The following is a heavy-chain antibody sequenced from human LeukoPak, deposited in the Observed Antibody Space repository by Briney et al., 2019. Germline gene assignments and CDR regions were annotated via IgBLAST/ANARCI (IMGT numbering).Heavy chain of an antibody. V-gene: IGHV4-59*08. D-gene: IGHD1-26*01. J-gene: IGHJ2*01. CDR1: GGSISSYY. Sequence: PSETLSLTCTVSGGSISSYYWSWIRQPPGKGLEWIGYIYYSGSTNYNPSLKSRVTISVDTSKNQFSLKLSSVTAADTAVYYCARNSGSNPDSWYFDLWGRGTLVTVSS. CDR3: ARNSGSNPDSWYFDL. CDR2: IYYSGST.